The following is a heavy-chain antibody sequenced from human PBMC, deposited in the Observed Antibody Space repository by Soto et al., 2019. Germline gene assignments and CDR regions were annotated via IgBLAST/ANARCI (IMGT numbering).Heavy chain of an antibody. V-gene: IGHV1-69*13. CDR3: ARSGGYCVSTCGSIPWPQFDY. CDR1: GGTFSSYA. Sequence: SVQVSCKASGGTFSSYAISWVRQAPGQGLEWMGGIIPIFGTANYAQKFQGRVTITADESTSTAYMELSSLRSEDTAVCYCARSGGYCVSTCGSIPWPQFDYWGQGNMVPVCS. J-gene: IGHJ4*02. D-gene: IGHD2-2*03. CDR2: IIPIFGTA.